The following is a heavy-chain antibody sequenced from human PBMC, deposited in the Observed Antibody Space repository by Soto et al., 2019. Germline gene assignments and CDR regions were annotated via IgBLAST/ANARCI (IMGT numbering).Heavy chain of an antibody. CDR3: VRDLYYGSGSSPYYFDY. Sequence: EVQLVESGGGLVKPGGSLRLSCAASGFTFSSYSMNWVRQAPGKGLEWVSSISSSSSYIYYADSVKGRFTISRDNAKNSLYLQMNSLRAEDTAVYYCVRDLYYGSGSSPYYFDYWGQGTLVTVSS. D-gene: IGHD3-10*01. CDR2: ISSSSSYI. J-gene: IGHJ4*02. CDR1: GFTFSSYS. V-gene: IGHV3-21*01.